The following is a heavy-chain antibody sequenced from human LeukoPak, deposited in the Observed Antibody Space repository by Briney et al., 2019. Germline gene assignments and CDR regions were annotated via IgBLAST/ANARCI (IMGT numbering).Heavy chain of an antibody. D-gene: IGHD7-27*01. CDR2: VYYTGST. CDR1: GDFIAAYY. CDR3: ATNTGTVFDY. V-gene: IGHV4-59*03. Sequence: SETLSLTCTVSGDFIAAYYWSWIRQPPGKGLEWIGYVYYTGSTEYNFSLRSRVTVSLDMSKHQFSLNLTSVTAADTAVYYCATNTGTVFDYWGQGALVTVSS. J-gene: IGHJ4*02.